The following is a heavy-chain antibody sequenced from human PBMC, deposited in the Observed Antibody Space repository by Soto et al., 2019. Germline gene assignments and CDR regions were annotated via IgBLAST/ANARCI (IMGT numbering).Heavy chain of an antibody. V-gene: IGHV3-9*01. CDR2: ISWNSGRI. CDR3: STEVGPNGVAGSSGYGFDY. D-gene: IGHD5-12*01. CDR1: GFTFDDYG. Sequence: PGGSLRLSCAVSGFTFDDYGMHWVRQVPGKGLEWVSGISWNSGRIAYADSVKGRFTISRDNAKNSLYLQMKTLRVADTALYYSSTEVGPNGVAGSSGYGFDYWGQGALITVSS. J-gene: IGHJ4*02.